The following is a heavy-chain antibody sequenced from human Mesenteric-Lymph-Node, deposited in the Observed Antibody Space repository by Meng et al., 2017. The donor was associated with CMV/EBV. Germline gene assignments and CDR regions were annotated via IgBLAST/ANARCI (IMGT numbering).Heavy chain of an antibody. J-gene: IGHJ4*02. D-gene: IGHD3-22*01. CDR3: AKAYYYESSGMHF. CDR2: ISYDGSNK. V-gene: IGHV3-30*04. Sequence: GESLKISCAASGFTFSSYAMHWVRQAPGKGLEWVAVISYDGSNKYYADSVKGRFTISRDNSKNTMYLQMNSLRVEDTAVYYCAKAYYYESSGMHFWGQGTLVTVSS. CDR1: GFTFSSYA.